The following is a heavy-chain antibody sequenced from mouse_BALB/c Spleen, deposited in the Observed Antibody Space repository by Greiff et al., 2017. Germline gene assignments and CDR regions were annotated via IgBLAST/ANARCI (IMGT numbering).Heavy chain of an antibody. Sequence: EVQVVESGAELVKPGASVKLSCTASGFNIKDTYMHWVKQRPEQGLEWIGRIDPANGNTKYDPKFQGKATITADTSSNTAYLQLSSLTSEDTAVYYCARWDYFDYWGQGTTLTVSS. CDR2: IDPANGNT. CDR1: GFNIKDTY. CDR3: ARWDYFDY. V-gene: IGHV14-3*02. J-gene: IGHJ2*01.